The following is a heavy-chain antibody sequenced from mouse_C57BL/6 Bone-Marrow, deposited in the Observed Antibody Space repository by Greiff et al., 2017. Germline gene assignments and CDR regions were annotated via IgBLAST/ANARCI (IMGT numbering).Heavy chain of an antibody. Sequence: EVQGVESGGGLVKPGGSLKLSCAASGFTFSDYGMHWVRQAPGKGLEWVAYISRGSSTIYYADTVKGRFTISRDNATNTLFLQMTSLRSEDTAMYYCASSYYGMDYWGQGTSVTVSA. V-gene: IGHV5-17*01. CDR1: GFTFSDYG. CDR2: ISRGSSTI. J-gene: IGHJ4*01. CDR3: ASSYYGMDY.